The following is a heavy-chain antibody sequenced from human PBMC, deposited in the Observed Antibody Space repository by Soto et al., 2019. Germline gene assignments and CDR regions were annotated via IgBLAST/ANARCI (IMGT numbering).Heavy chain of an antibody. D-gene: IGHD3-3*01. CDR3: AHRRGSYWSGPGPFDY. CDR2: VYWDDDK. J-gene: IGHJ4*02. V-gene: IGHV2-5*02. CDR1: GFSLSTSGVG. Sequence: QITLKESGPTLAKPTQTLTLTCTFSGFSLSTSGVGVGWIRQPPGEALEWLALVYWDDDKRYSPSLKSRLSITKDTSKNQVVLTMTNMDPVDTATYYCAHRRGSYWSGPGPFDYWGPGTLVTVSS.